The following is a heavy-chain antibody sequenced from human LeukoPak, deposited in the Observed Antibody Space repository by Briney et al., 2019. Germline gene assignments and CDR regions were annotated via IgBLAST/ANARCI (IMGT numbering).Heavy chain of an antibody. Sequence: SETLSLTCTVSGGSISSSSYYWGWIRQPPGKGLEWIGSFYYSGSTYYNPSLKSRVTISVDTSKNQFSLKLSSVTAADTAVYYCARDEKYGPFYWGQGTLVTVSS. CDR1: GGSISSSSYY. D-gene: IGHD2-2*01. CDR2: FYYSGST. J-gene: IGHJ4*02. CDR3: ARDEKYGPFY. V-gene: IGHV4-39*07.